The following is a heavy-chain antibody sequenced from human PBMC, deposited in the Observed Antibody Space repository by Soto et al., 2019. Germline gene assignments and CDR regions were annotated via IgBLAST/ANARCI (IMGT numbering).Heavy chain of an antibody. CDR3: AKRKLEGRRYFDY. J-gene: IGHJ4*02. Sequence: EVQLLESGGGLVQPGGSLRLSCAASGFTFSSYAMSWVRQAPGTGLEWVSAISGSGGSTYYADSVKGRFTISRDNSKNTLYLQMNSLRAEDTAVYYCAKRKLEGRRYFDYWGQGTLVTVSS. CDR2: ISGSGGST. D-gene: IGHD3-3*01. V-gene: IGHV3-23*01. CDR1: GFTFSSYA.